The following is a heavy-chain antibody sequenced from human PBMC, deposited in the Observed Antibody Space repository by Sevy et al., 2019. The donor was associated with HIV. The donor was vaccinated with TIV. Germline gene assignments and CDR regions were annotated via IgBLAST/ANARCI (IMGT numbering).Heavy chain of an antibody. V-gene: IGHV3-30*18. CDR3: AKALLWFWELDYGMDV. CDR2: ISYDGNNK. CDR1: GFTFSSYG. J-gene: IGHJ6*02. D-gene: IGHD3-10*01. Sequence: GGYLRLSCAASGFTFSSYGMHWVRQAPGKGLEWVAVISYDGNNKYYTDSVKGRFTISRDNSKNTLYLQMNSLRAEDTAVYYCAKALLWFWELDYGMDVWGQGTTVTVSS.